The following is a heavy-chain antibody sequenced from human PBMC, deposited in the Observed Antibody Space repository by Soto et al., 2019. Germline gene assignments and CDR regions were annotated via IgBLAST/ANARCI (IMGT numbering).Heavy chain of an antibody. Sequence: QVQLVQSGAEVKKPGASVKLSCKASGYTFINYYIHWVRQAPGQWLEWMGIFNPTSGSTNYAQKFQGRVTLTMDTSTRTVYMELSSLRFDDTAVYYCARDLAAGDYWGQGTLVTVSS. D-gene: IGHD6-13*01. CDR3: ARDLAAGDY. V-gene: IGHV1-46*01. CDR1: GYTFINYY. J-gene: IGHJ4*02. CDR2: FNPTSGST.